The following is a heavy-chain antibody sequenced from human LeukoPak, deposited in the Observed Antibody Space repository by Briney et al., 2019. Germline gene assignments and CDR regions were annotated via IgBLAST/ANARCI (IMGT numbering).Heavy chain of an antibody. Sequence: GGSLRLSCAASGFTFSSYSMNWVRQAPGKGLEWVSYISSSSSTIYYADSVKGRFTISRDNAKNSLYLQMNSLRAEDTAVYYCARDRGGRWLQLRYYYGMDVWGQGTTVTVSS. CDR2: ISSSSSTI. CDR3: ARDRGGRWLQLRYYYGMDV. CDR1: GFTFSSYS. D-gene: IGHD5-24*01. J-gene: IGHJ6*02. V-gene: IGHV3-48*04.